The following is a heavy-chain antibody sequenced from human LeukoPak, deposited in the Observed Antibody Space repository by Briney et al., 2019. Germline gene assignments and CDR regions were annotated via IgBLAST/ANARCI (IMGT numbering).Heavy chain of an antibody. Sequence: SVKVSCKASGGTFSSYAISWVRQAPGQGLEWMGGIIPIFGTANYAQKFQGRVTITADESTSTAYMELSSLRSEDTAVYYCAREATVLNWFDPWGQGTLVTVSS. CDR3: AREATVLNWFDP. V-gene: IGHV1-69*13. J-gene: IGHJ5*02. CDR1: GGTFSSYA. CDR2: IIPIFGTA. D-gene: IGHD4-17*01.